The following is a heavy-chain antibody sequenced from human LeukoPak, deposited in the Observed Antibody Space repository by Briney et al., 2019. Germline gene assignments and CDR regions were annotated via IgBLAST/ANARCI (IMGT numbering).Heavy chain of an antibody. D-gene: IGHD3-10*01. Sequence: SVKVSCKASGGTFSSYAISWVRQAPGQGLEWMGGITPIFGTANYAQKFQGRVTITADESTSTAYMGLSSLRSEDTAVYYCARDLGGSGSYAFDYWGQGTLVTVSS. CDR1: GGTFSSYA. CDR3: ARDLGGSGSYAFDY. V-gene: IGHV1-69*13. CDR2: ITPIFGTA. J-gene: IGHJ4*02.